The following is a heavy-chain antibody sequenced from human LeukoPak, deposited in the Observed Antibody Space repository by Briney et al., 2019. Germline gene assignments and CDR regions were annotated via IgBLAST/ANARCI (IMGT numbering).Heavy chain of an antibody. CDR3: ARDAPVTPLHGMDV. CDR1: GGSISSYY. J-gene: IGHJ6*02. CDR2: IYYSGST. D-gene: IGHD4-17*01. Sequence: PSQTLSLTCTVSGGSISSYYWSWIRQPPGKGLEWIGYIYYSGSTNYNPSLKSRVTISVDTSKNQFSLKLSSVTAADTAVYYCARDAPVTPLHGMDVWGQGTTVTVSS. V-gene: IGHV4-59*01.